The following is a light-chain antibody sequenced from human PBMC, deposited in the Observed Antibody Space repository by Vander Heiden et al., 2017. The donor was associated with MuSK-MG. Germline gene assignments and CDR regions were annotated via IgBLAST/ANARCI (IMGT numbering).Light chain of an antibody. CDR2: DVS. CDR1: SSDVGAYNY. V-gene: IGLV2-14*01. J-gene: IGLJ3*02. Sequence: QSALTQPASVSGSPGQSITISCTGTSSDVGAYNYVSWYQQHPGKAPNLTIYDVSNRPSGVSNRFSGSKSGNTASLTISGLQAEDEADYYCSSYTSSITWVFGGGTKLTVL. CDR3: SSYTSSITWV.